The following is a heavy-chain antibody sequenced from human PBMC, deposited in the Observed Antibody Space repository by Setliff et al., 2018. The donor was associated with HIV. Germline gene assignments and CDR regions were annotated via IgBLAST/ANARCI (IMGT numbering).Heavy chain of an antibody. CDR2: INVGNGNT. CDR1: GYTFTSHA. CDR3: ARDPGEGGGGFLEWTIGYYYYMDV. D-gene: IGHD3-3*01. V-gene: IGHV1-3*01. J-gene: IGHJ6*03. Sequence: VASVKVSCKASGYTFTSHAMHWVRQAPGQKFHWVGWINVGNGNTKYSHKFQDRVTITRDTSASTVYMELSSLRSEDTAVYYCARDPGEGGGGFLEWTIGYYYYMDVWGKGTTVTVSS.